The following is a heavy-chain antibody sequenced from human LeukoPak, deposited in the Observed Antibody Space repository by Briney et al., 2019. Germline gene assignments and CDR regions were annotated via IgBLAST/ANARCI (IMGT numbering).Heavy chain of an antibody. CDR1: GGSISSSNW. CDR2: IYHSGST. D-gene: IGHD2-2*01. Sequence: SETLSLTCAVSGGSISSSNWWSWVRQPPGKGLEWIGEIYHSGSTNYNPSLKSRVTISVDKSKNQFSLKLSSVTAADTAVYYCARVGYCGSTSCTDAFDIWGQGTMVTVSS. V-gene: IGHV4-4*02. CDR3: ARVGYCGSTSCTDAFDI. J-gene: IGHJ3*02.